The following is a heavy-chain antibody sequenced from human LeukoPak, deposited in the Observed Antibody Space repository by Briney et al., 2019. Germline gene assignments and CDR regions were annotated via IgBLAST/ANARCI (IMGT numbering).Heavy chain of an antibody. D-gene: IGHD3-22*01. J-gene: IGHJ5*02. CDR3: ARYRRYYYDSRGYYDNWFDP. CDR1: GGTFSSYA. V-gene: IGHV1-69*01. CDR2: IIPIFGTA. Sequence: SVKVSCKASGGTFSSYAISWVRQAPGQGLEWMGGIIPIFGTANYAQKFQGRVTITADESTSTAYMELSSLRSEDTAVYYCARYRRYYYDSRGYYDNWFDPGGQGTLVTVSS.